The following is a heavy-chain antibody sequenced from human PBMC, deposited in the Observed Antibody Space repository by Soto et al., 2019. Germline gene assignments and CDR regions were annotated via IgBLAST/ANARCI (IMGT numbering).Heavy chain of an antibody. V-gene: IGHV3-33*01. CDR2: IWYDGSNK. CDR1: GFTFSSYG. D-gene: IGHD3-22*01. CDR3: AREGHSDYYDSSGYYEPEYYFDY. J-gene: IGHJ4*02. Sequence: PGGSLRLSCAASGFTFSSYGMHWVRQAPGKGREGVAVIWYDGSNKYYADSVKGRFTISRDNSKNTLYLQMNSLRAEDTAVYYCAREGHSDYYDSSGYYEPEYYFDYWGQGTLVTVSS.